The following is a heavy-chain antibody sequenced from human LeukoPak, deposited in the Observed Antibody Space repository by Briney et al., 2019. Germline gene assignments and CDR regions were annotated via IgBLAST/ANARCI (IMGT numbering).Heavy chain of an antibody. Sequence: GGSLRLSCEASEFSFTNYWMYWVRQAPGKGLAWVSAINTDGSTTTYADSVKGRFTISRDNARNTLYLQMNGLRAEDTAVYYCARALFQVPYYFDFWGQGTLVTVSS. CDR2: INTDGSTT. J-gene: IGHJ4*02. CDR3: ARALFQVPYYFDF. D-gene: IGHD2-2*01. V-gene: IGHV3-74*01. CDR1: EFSFTNYW.